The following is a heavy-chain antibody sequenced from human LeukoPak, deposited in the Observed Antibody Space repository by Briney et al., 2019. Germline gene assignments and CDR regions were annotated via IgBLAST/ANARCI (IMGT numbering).Heavy chain of an antibody. CDR3: ARYGDYEGPY. J-gene: IGHJ4*02. CDR1: GFTFSSYW. Sequence: GGSLRLSCAASGFTFSSYWMSWVRQAPGKGLEWVANIKPDGSEKFYVDSVKGRFTISRDNARNPLFLQMNSLTGEDTALYYCARYGDYEGPYWGQGTLVTVSS. CDR2: IKPDGSEK. D-gene: IGHD4-17*01. V-gene: IGHV3-7*01.